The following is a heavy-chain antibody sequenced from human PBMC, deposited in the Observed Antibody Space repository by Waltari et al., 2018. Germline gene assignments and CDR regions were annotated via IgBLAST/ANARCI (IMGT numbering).Heavy chain of an antibody. CDR3: ARIPEHSGWPFDH. D-gene: IGHD6-19*01. CDR1: GGSIIRYL. CDR2: IRYRGRT. V-gene: IGHV4-59*01. Sequence: QVQLQESGPGMVKPSETLSLPCTVSGGSIIRYLWTWIRQPPGKGLEWIGYIRYRGRTVDKSSLTSRVTISVDSSKNQFSLNLRPMTTADTAVYYCARIPEHSGWPFDHWGQGMLVTVSS. J-gene: IGHJ5*02.